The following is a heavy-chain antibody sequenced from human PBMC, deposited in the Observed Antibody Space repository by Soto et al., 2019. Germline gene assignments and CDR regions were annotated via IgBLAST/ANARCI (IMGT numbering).Heavy chain of an antibody. J-gene: IGHJ5*02. CDR3: ARGLHYYDSSGYPLYNWFDP. D-gene: IGHD3-22*01. Sequence: SETLPLTCAVSGGSISSGGYSWSWIRQPPGKGLEWIGYIYHSGSTYYNPSLKSRVTISVDRSKNQFSLKLSSVTAADTAVYYCARGLHYYDSSGYPLYNWFDPWGQGTLVTVSS. CDR1: GGSISSGGYS. V-gene: IGHV4-30-2*01. CDR2: IYHSGST.